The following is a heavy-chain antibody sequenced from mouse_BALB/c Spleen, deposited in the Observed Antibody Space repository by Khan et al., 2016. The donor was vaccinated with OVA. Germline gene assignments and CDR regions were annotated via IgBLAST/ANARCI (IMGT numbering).Heavy chain of an antibody. J-gene: IGHJ3*01. CDR2: IFPGSDIP. D-gene: IGHD2-3*01. Sequence: VQLQESGPELVKPGASLKVSCKASGYTFTDYIIGWVKQSTRQGLEWIGDIFPGSDIPYYTEKFKDKATLTADKYSNKAFIQLSSLTSEDSAFYCCARGGYSVFAYWGQGTLVTVSA. CDR1: GYTFTDYI. V-gene: IGHV1-77*01. CDR3: ARGGYSVFAY.